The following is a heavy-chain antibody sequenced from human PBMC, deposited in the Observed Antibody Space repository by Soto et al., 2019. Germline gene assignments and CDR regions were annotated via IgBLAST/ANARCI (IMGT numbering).Heavy chain of an antibody. CDR2: ISAYNGNT. CDR1: GYTFTSYG. Sequence: SVKVSCKASGYTFTSYGISRVRQAPGQGLEWMGWISAYNGNTNYAQKLQGRVTMTTDTSTSTAYMELRSLRSDDTAVYYCARDTDIVVVVAATFDYWGQGTLVTVSS. J-gene: IGHJ4*02. V-gene: IGHV1-18*01. CDR3: ARDTDIVVVVAATFDY. D-gene: IGHD2-15*01.